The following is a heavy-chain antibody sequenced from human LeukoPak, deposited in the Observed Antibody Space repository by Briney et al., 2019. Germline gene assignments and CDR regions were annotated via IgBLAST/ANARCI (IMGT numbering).Heavy chain of an antibody. CDR1: GFTFSSYG. D-gene: IGHD1-14*01. Sequence: GGSLRLSCAASGFTFSSYGMHWVRQAPGKGLEGVAVIWYDGGYKYNADSVKGRFTISRDNSKNTLYLQMNSLRAEDTAVYYCAKADHTGSFSSYYMDVWGKGTTVTVSS. CDR3: AKADHTGSFSSYYMDV. CDR2: IWYDGGYK. V-gene: IGHV3-33*06. J-gene: IGHJ6*03.